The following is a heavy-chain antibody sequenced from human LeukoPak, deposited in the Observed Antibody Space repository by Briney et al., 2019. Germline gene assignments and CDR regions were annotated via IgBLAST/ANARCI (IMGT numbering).Heavy chain of an antibody. V-gene: IGHV3-74*01. J-gene: IGHJ3*02. CDR3: ARGGAYHAFDI. CDR1: GFIFGSYW. D-gene: IGHD2-15*01. CDR2: INNDGTGT. Sequence: GGSLRLSCAASGFIFGSYWMYWVRQAPGKGLVWVSRINNDGTGTTFADSVKGRFTISRDNAKNTLYLQMNSLRAEDTAVYYCARGGAYHAFDIWGQGTMVTVSS.